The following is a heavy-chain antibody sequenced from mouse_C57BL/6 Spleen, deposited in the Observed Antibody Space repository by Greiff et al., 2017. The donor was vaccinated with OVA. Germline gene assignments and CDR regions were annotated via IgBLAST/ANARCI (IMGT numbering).Heavy chain of an antibody. J-gene: IGHJ4*01. D-gene: IGHD2-4*01. CDR1: GFTFSDYG. CDR2: ISSGSSTI. V-gene: IGHV5-17*01. Sequence: EVKLMESGGGLVKPGGSLKLSCAASGFTFSDYGMHWVRQAPEKGLEWVAYISSGSSTIYYADTVKGRFTISRDNAKNTLFLQMTSLRSEDTAMYYCARGLYYENAMDYWGQGTSVTVSS. CDR3: ARGLYYENAMDY.